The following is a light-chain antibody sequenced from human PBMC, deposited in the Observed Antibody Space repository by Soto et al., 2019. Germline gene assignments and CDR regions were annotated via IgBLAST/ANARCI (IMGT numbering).Light chain of an antibody. CDR3: SSYTSSSTLV. CDR1: SSDVGGYNY. J-gene: IGLJ3*02. V-gene: IGLV2-14*01. CDR2: EVS. Sequence: QSVLTQPASVSGSPGQSITISCTGTSSDVGGYNYVSGYQQHPGKAPKLMIYEVSNRPSGVSNRFSGSKSGNTASLTISGLQAEDEADYYCSSYTSSSTLVLGGGTKVTVL.